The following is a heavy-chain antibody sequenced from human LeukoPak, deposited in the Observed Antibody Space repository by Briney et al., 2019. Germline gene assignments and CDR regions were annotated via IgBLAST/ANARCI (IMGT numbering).Heavy chain of an antibody. CDR1: GFTFSSYE. D-gene: IGHD6-19*01. V-gene: IGHV3-48*03. CDR3: ARGVDNIAVAGHFDY. Sequence: GGSLRLSCSVSGFTFSSYEMNWVRQAPGKGLEWLSYINTACTIILYADSVKGRFTVSRDNAKHSLYLQMNSLRAEDTAVYYCARGVDNIAVAGHFDYWGQGNLVTVSS. CDR2: INTACTII. J-gene: IGHJ4*02.